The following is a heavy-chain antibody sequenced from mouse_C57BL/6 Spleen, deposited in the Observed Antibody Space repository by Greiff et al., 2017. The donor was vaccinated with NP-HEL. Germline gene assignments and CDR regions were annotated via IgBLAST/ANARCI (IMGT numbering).Heavy chain of an antibody. CDR2: IRLKSDNYAT. Sequence: EVKVVESGGGLVQPGGSMKLSCVASGFTFSNYWMNWVRQSPEKGLEWVAQIRLKSDNYATHYAESVKGRFTISRDDSKSSVYLQMNNLRAEDTGIYYCTGQLRLWFAYWGQGTLVTVSA. V-gene: IGHV6-3*01. J-gene: IGHJ3*01. D-gene: IGHD3-2*02. CDR3: TGQLRLWFAY. CDR1: GFTFSNYW.